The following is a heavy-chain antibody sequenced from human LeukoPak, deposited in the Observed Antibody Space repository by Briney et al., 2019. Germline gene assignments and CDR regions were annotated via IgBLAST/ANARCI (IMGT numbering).Heavy chain of an antibody. CDR2: IIPIFGIA. CDR3: ARAPYDSSAPPRDS. J-gene: IGHJ4*02. Sequence: ASVKVSCKASGGTFSSYAISWVRQAPGQGVEWMGRIIPIFGIANYAQKFQGRVTITADKSTSTAYMELSSLRSEDTAVYYCARAPYDSSAPPRDSWGQGTLVTVSS. D-gene: IGHD3-22*01. V-gene: IGHV1-69*04. CDR1: GGTFSSYA.